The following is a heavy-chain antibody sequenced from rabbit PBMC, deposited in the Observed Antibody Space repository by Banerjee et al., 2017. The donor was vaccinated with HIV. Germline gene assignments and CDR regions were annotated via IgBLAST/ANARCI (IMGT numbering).Heavy chain of an antibody. CDR2: IDSSSIT. J-gene: IGHJ4*01. V-gene: IGHV1S40*01. CDR1: GFSFNNNYH. Sequence: QSLEESGGDLVKPGASLTLTCTASGFSFNNNYHMCWVRQAPGKGLEWIGCIDSSSITWYASWAKGRFTISKTSSTTVTLQMTSLTAADTATYFCARDLAGVIGWNFNLWGPGTLVTVS. CDR3: ARDLAGVIGWNFNL. D-gene: IGHD4-1*01.